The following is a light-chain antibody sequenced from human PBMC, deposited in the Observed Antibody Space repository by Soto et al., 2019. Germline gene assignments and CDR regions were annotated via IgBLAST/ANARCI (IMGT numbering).Light chain of an antibody. J-gene: IGLJ2*01. Sequence: SYELTQPPSVSVSPGQTASITCSGDKLGDKYACWYQQKPGQSPVLVIYQDTKRPSGIPERFSGSNSGNTATLTISETQAMDEADYYCQVWDSRVVFGGGTKLTVL. CDR3: QVWDSRVV. V-gene: IGLV3-1*01. CDR1: KLGDKY. CDR2: QDT.